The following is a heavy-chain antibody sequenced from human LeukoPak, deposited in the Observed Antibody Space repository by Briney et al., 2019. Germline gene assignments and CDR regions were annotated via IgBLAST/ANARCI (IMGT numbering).Heavy chain of an antibody. Sequence: PGRSLRLSCAASGFIFSSYAMHWVRQAPGKGLEWVAVISYDGSNKYYADSVKGRFTISRDNSRNTLYLQMNSLRAEDTAVYYCARILDSAWGELGYWGQGTLVTVSS. CDR3: ARILDSAWGELGY. V-gene: IGHV3-30*04. CDR1: GFIFSSYA. D-gene: IGHD6-19*01. CDR2: ISYDGSNK. J-gene: IGHJ4*02.